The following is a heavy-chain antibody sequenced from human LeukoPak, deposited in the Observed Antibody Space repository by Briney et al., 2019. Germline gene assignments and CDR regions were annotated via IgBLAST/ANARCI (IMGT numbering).Heavy chain of an antibody. CDR2: ISGDGGST. J-gene: IGHJ5*02. CDR3: AKVGGNYHDNSGYGT. D-gene: IGHD3-22*01. CDR1: CITFDGYA. Sequence: GGSLRLSCAASCITFDGYAMHWVRQAPGKGLEWVSLISGDGGSTYYADSVKGRFTISRDNSKNSLYLQMNSLRTEDTALYYCAKVGGNYHDNSGYGTWGQGTLVTVSS. V-gene: IGHV3-43*02.